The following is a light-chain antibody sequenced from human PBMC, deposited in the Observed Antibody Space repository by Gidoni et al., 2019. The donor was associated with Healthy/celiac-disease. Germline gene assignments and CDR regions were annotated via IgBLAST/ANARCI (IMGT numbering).Light chain of an antibody. V-gene: IGKV1-5*03. J-gene: IGKJ1*01. CDR1: QSSSSW. CDR3: QQYNSYWT. Sequence: DIQMTQSPSTLSASVGDRVTITCGASQSSSSWLAWYQQKPRKAPKLLIYKASSLESGVPSRFSGSGSGTEFTLTISSLQPDDFATYYCQQYNSYWTFGQGTKVEIK. CDR2: KAS.